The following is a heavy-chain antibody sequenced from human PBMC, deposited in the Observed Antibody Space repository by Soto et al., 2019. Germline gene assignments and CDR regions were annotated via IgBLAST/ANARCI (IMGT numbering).Heavy chain of an antibody. Sequence: AAVKVSCKASGYTFTSYGISWVRQAPGQGLEWMGWMNPNSGNTGYAQKFQGRVTMTRNTSISTAYMELSSLRSEDTAVYYCASSAAGYSSSWYSYKYYYGMDVWGQGTTVTVSS. CDR3: ASSAAGYSSSWYSYKYYYGMDV. D-gene: IGHD6-13*01. V-gene: IGHV1-8*02. J-gene: IGHJ6*02. CDR1: GYTFTSYG. CDR2: MNPNSGNT.